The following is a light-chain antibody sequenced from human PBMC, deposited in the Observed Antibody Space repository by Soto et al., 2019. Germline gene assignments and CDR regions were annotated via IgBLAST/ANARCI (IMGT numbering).Light chain of an antibody. V-gene: IGKV1-5*01. CDR2: DVS. J-gene: IGKJ1*01. Sequence: DIQMTQSPSTLSVSVGDRGTITCRASQTVSSWLAWYQQKPGKAPKLLIYDVSSLESGVPSRFSGSGSGTEFTLTISSLQPDDFAAYYCQQYYSYSRTFGQGTKVEVK. CDR1: QTVSSW. CDR3: QQYYSYSRT.